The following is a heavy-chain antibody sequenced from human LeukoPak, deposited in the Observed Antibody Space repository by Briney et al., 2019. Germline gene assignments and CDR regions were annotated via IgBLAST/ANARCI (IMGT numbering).Heavy chain of an antibody. V-gene: IGHV3-23*01. CDR1: GFTFSSYA. CDR3: ATENGGRGYDFWSGYSDPRPGYYYYGMDV. D-gene: IGHD3-3*01. Sequence: GGSLRLSCAASGFTFSSYAMSWVRQAPGKGLEWVSAISGSGGSTDYADSVKGRFTISRDNSKNTLYLQMNSLRAEDTAVYYCATENGGRGYDFWSGYSDPRPGYYYYGMDVWGQGTTVTVSS. CDR2: ISGSGGST. J-gene: IGHJ6*02.